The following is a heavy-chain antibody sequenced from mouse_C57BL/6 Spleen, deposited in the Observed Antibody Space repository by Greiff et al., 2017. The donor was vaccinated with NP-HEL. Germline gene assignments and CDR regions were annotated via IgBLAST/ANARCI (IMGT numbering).Heavy chain of an antibody. CDR2: ISYDGSN. J-gene: IGHJ3*01. D-gene: IGHD1-1*01. CDR1: GYSITSGYY. V-gene: IGHV3-6*01. CDR3: AREGLIN. Sequence: DVQLQESGPGLVKPSQSLSLTCSVTGYSITSGYYWNWIRQFPGNKLEWMGYISYDGSNNYNPSLKNRISITRDTSKNQFFLKLNSVTTEDTATYYCAREGLINWGQGTLVTVSA.